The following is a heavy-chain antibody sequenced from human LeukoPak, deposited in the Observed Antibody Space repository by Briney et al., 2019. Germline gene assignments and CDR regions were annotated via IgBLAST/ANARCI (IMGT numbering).Heavy chain of an antibody. CDR1: GFTFSSYA. J-gene: IGHJ6*03. D-gene: IGHD5-24*01. V-gene: IGHV3-23*01. CDR3: AKEPTRDFYYYYYMDA. Sequence: PGGSLRLSCAASGFTFSSYAMSWARQAPGKGPQWVSAISGSGGITYYADSVKGRFTISRDNSKNTLYLQMNSLRVEDTAVYYCAKEPTRDFYYYYYMDAWGKGTTVTVSS. CDR2: ISGSGGIT.